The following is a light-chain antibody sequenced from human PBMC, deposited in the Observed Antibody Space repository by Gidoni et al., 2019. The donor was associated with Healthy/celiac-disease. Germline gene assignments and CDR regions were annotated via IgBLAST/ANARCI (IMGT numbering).Light chain of an antibody. V-gene: IGKV1-39*01. CDR2: AAS. CDR3: QQSYSTPT. CDR1: QSISSY. Sequence: DIQMTPSPSSLSASVGDRVTITCRASQSISSYLNWYQQKPGKAPKLLIYAASSLQSGVPSRFSGRGSGTDFTLTISSLQPEDFATYYCQQSYSTPTFGQGKRLEIK. J-gene: IGKJ5*01.